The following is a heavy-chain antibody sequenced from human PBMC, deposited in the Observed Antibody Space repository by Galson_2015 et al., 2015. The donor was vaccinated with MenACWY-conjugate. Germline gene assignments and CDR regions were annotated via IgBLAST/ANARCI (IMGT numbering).Heavy chain of an antibody. CDR3: TTDLRWDGGDY. Sequence: SLRLSCAVSGLTFSSAWINWVRQAPGKGLEWIGRIKGTTVGGTTDYGAPVRGRFTISRDDSKNTIYLQMNSLQSDDTAVHYCTTDLRWDGGDYWGQGTLVTVST. J-gene: IGHJ4*02. D-gene: IGHD1-26*01. CDR2: IKGTTVGGTT. V-gene: IGHV3-15*01. CDR1: GLTFSSAW.